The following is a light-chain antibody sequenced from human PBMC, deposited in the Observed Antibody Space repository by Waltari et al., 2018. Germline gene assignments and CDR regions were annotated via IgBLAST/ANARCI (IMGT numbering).Light chain of an antibody. CDR1: QSLSNGY. J-gene: IGKJ1*01. Sequence: VLTQSPGTLSLSPGERATLSCRASQSLSNGYLAWYQHRPGQAPRLLIHGSSHRATDIPDRFGGSGSGTDFSLTISSLDPEDFAVYYCHQYQRSPTFGHGTKV. CDR3: HQYQRSPT. V-gene: IGKV3-20*01. CDR2: GSS.